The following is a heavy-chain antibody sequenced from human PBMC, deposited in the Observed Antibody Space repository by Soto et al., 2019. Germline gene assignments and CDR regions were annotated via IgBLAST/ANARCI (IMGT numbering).Heavy chain of an antibody. CDR2: INHSGST. CDR1: GGSFSGYY. D-gene: IGHD6-19*01. J-gene: IGHJ4*02. CDR3: ARRSFSGFFDF. Sequence: SETLSLTCAVSGGSFSGYYWSWIRQPPGKGLEWIGEINHSGSTNYNPSLKSRVTISVDTSKNHFPLKLRSVTAADTAMYYCARRSFSGFFDFWGQGTLVTVS. V-gene: IGHV4-34*01.